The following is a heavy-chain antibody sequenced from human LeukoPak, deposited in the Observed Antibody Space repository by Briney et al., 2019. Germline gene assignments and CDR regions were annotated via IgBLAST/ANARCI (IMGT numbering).Heavy chain of an antibody. J-gene: IGHJ4*02. Sequence: GRSLRLSCAASGSTFDDYAMHWVRQAPGKGLEWVSGISWNSGSIGYADSVKGRFTISRDNAENSLYLQMNSLRAEDTALYYCAKVSGEDTAGYYFDYWGQGTLVTVSS. CDR1: GSTFDDYA. V-gene: IGHV3-9*01. CDR2: ISWNSGSI. CDR3: AKVSGEDTAGYYFDY. D-gene: IGHD5-18*01.